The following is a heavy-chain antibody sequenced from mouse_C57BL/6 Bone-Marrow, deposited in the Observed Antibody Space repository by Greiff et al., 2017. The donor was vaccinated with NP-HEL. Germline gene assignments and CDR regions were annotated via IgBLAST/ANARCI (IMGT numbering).Heavy chain of an antibody. D-gene: IGHD1-1*01. J-gene: IGHJ1*03. CDR1: GFTFSDFY. CDR3: ARDGGYYGSSYDWYFDV. CDR2: SRNKANDDTT. Sequence: EVKVVESGGGLVQSGRSLRLSCATSGFTFSDFYMEWVRQAPGKGLEWIAASRNKANDDTTEYSASVKGRFIVSRDTSQSILYLQMNALGSDDTAIYYCARDGGYYGSSYDWYFDVWGTGTTVTVSS. V-gene: IGHV7-1*01.